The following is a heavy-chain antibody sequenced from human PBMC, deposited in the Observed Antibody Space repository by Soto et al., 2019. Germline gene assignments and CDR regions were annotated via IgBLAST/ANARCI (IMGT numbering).Heavy chain of an antibody. CDR2: IYWDDDK. V-gene: IGHV2-5*02. D-gene: IGHD3-16*01. Sequence: QITLKESGPTLVKPTQPLTLTCTYSGFSLRPPGVGVGWIRQPPGKALEWLGIIYWDDDKRYSPSLKSRLTLTNDISKSQVILTMTNMDPVDTATYYCAHTWGLPFDYWGQGTLVSVSS. J-gene: IGHJ4*02. CDR1: GFSLRPPGVG. CDR3: AHTWGLPFDY.